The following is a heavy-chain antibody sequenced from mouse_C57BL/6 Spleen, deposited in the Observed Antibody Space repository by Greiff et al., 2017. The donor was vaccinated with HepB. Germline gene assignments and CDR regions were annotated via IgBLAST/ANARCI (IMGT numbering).Heavy chain of an antibody. CDR2: IDPSDSYT. V-gene: IGHV1-69*01. J-gene: IGHJ1*03. CDR3: ARETTAGYFDV. D-gene: IGHD1-2*01. CDR1: GYTFTSYW. Sequence: VQLQQPGAELVMPGASVKLSCKASGYTFTSYWMHWVKQRPGQGLEWIGEIDPSDSYTNYNQKFKGKSTLTVDKSSSTAYMQLSSLTSEDSAVYYCARETTAGYFDVWGTGTTVTVSS.